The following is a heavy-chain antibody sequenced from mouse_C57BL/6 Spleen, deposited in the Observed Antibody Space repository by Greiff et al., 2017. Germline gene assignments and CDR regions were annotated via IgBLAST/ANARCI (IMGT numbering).Heavy chain of an antibody. Sequence: EVKLMESGGGLVKPGGSLKLSCAASGFTFTSYAMSWVRQTPEKRLEWVATISDGGSYTYYPDNVKGRFTISRDNAKNNLYLQMSHLKAEDTAMYYWARYGSSLFDYWGQGTTLTGSS. J-gene: IGHJ2*01. CDR2: ISDGGSYT. V-gene: IGHV5-4*03. CDR1: GFTFTSYA. CDR3: ARYGSSLFDY. D-gene: IGHD1-1*01.